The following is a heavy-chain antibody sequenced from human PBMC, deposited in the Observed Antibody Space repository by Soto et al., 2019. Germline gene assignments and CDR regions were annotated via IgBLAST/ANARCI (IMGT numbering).Heavy chain of an antibody. D-gene: IGHD5-18*01. V-gene: IGHV1-69*02. CDR2: IIPILGIA. J-gene: IGHJ5*02. CDR1: GGTFSSYT. Sequence: ASVKVSCQASGGTFSSYTISWVRQAPGQGLEWMGRIIPILGIANYAQKFQGRVTITADKSTSTAYMELSSLRSEDTAVYYCARQAGTAMPAIKYNWFDPWGQGTLVTVSS. CDR3: ARQAGTAMPAIKYNWFDP.